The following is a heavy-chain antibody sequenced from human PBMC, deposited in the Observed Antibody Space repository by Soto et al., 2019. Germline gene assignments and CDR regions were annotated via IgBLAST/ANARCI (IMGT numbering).Heavy chain of an antibody. CDR3: AKGQSTHSV. CDR2: ISTSGGRT. D-gene: IGHD4-4*01. CDR1: GFSFSSYA. V-gene: IGHV3-23*01. Sequence: EGQLLESGGGLVQPGGSLRLSCAASGFSFSSYAMSWVRQVPGKGPEWVSGISTSGGRTFYADSVKGRFTISRDNFENKLYLQMTSLRGADTALYYCAKGQSTHSVWGQGTTVTVSS. J-gene: IGHJ6*02.